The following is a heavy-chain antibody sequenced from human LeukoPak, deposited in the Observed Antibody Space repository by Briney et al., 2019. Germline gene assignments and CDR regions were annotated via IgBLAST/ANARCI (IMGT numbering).Heavy chain of an antibody. D-gene: IGHD2-21*02. CDR1: GFTFSTYT. CDR3: ARDRGGNCYPLCPFDP. Sequence: PGGSLRLSCAASGFTFSTYTMNWVRQAPGKGLEWVSSISSSSSYIYYADSLKGRFTISRDNAKNSLYLQMNSLRAEDTAVYYCARDRGGNCYPLCPFDPWGQGTLVTVSS. J-gene: IGHJ5*02. CDR2: ISSSSSYI. V-gene: IGHV3-21*01.